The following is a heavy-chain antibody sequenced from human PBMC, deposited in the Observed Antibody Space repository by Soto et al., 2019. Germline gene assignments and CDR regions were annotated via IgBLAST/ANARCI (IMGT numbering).Heavy chain of an antibody. CDR2: ISSSSSYT. J-gene: IGHJ4*02. CDR1: GFTFSDYY. V-gene: IGHV3-11*06. D-gene: IGHD3-10*01. CDR3: ASPRPEYYGSGSYALGY. Sequence: GGSLRLSCAASGFTFSDYYMSWLRQAPGKGLEWVSYISSSSSYTNYADSVKGRFAISRDNAKNSLYLQMNSLRAEDTAVYYCASPRPEYYGSGSYALGYWGQGTLVTVSS.